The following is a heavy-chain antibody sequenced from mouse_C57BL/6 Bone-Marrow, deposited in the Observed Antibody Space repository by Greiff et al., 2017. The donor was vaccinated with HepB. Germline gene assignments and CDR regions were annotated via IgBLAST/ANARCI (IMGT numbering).Heavy chain of an antibody. CDR1: GISITTGNYR. D-gene: IGHD2-4*01. J-gene: IGHJ2*01. CDR3: AREWDYDGIDY. V-gene: IGHV3-5*01. Sequence: EVKLQESGPGLVKPSQTVFLTCTVTGISITTGNYRWSWIRQFPGNKLEWIGYIYYSGTITYNPSLTSRTTITRDTPKNQFFLEMNSLTAEDTATYYCAREWDYDGIDYWGQGTTLTVSS. CDR2: IYYSGTI.